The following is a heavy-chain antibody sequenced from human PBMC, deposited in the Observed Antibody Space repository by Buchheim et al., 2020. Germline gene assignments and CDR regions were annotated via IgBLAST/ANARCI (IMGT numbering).Heavy chain of an antibody. J-gene: IGHJ4*02. Sequence: EVQLLESGGGLVQPGGSLRLSCGASGFTFSNSAMNWVRQVPGKGLEWVSRISSSGGSTYYAASVKGRFTISRDSSKHTLSLQMNSLRAEDTALYYCAKERTGEYFDYWGQGTL. CDR3: AKERTGEYFDY. CDR1: GFTFSNSA. D-gene: IGHD1-1*01. CDR2: ISSSGGST. V-gene: IGHV3-23*01.